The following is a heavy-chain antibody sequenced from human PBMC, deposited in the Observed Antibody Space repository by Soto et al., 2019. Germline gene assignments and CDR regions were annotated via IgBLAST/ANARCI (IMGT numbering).Heavy chain of an antibody. CDR3: AGAQLVVITPAGWFDP. CDR2: IIPILGIG. D-gene: IGHD3-22*01. J-gene: IGHJ5*02. V-gene: IGHV1-69*02. Sequence: QVQLVQSGAEVKKPGSSVKVSCKASAGTFSSYTISWVRQAPGQGREWMGRIIPILGIGNYAQKFQGRVTITAEDSTSTAYMELSSMRSEDTAVYYCAGAQLVVITPAGWFDPWGQGTMVTVSS. CDR1: AGTFSSYT.